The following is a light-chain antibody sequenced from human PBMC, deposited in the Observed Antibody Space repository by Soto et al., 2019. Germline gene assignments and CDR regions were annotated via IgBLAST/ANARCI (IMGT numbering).Light chain of an antibody. CDR2: RNN. J-gene: IGLJ3*02. Sequence: QSVLTQPPSASGTPGQRVTISCSGSSSNIGSNYVYWYQQLPGTAPKLLIYRNNQRPSGVPDRFSVSKSGTSASLAISGLRSEDEADYYCAAWEDSRSGSVFGGGTKLTVL. CDR1: SSNIGSNY. V-gene: IGLV1-47*01. CDR3: AAWEDSRSGSV.